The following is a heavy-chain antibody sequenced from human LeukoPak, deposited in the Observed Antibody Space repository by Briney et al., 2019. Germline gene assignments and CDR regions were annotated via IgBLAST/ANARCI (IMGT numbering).Heavy chain of an antibody. J-gene: IGHJ5*02. CDR1: GGSISSYY. CDR2: IYTSGST. D-gene: IGHD3-22*01. Sequence: SETLSLTCTVSGGSISSYYWSWIRQPAGKGLEWIGRIYTSGSTNHNPSLKSRVTMSVDTSKNQFPLKLSSVTAADTAVYYCARAQGSSGLNWFDPWGQGTLVTVSS. CDR3: ARAQGSSGLNWFDP. V-gene: IGHV4-4*07.